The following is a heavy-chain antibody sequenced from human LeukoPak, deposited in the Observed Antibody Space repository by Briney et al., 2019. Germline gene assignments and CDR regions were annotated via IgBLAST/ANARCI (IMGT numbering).Heavy chain of an antibody. J-gene: IGHJ4*02. CDR2: MNPNSGNT. CDR1: GYTFTSYD. CDR3: ARGRRVSSGGSCYQRY. Sequence: ASVKVSCKASGYTFTSYDINWVRQATGQGLEWMGWMNPNSGNTGYAQKFQGRVTMTRNTSISTAYMELSSPRSEDTAVYYCARGRRVSSGGSCYQRYWGQGALVTVSS. V-gene: IGHV1-8*01. D-gene: IGHD2-15*01.